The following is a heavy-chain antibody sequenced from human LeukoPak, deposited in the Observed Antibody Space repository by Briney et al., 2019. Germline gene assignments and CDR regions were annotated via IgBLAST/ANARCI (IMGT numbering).Heavy chain of an antibody. Sequence: PGGSLRLSCAASRFTFSSNWMHWVRQAPGKGLVWVSRINEDGSTTNHADSVKGRSTIFRDNAKNTLYLQMNSLRAEDTAVYYCVRDLGGRSGHWGQGTLVTVSS. CDR3: VRDLGGRSGH. CDR1: RFTFSSNW. J-gene: IGHJ4*02. CDR2: INEDGSTT. V-gene: IGHV3-74*01. D-gene: IGHD1-26*01.